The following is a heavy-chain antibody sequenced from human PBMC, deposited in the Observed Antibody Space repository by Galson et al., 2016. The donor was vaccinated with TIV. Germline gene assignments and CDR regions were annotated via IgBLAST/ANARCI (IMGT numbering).Heavy chain of an antibody. Sequence: LSLTCPVSGGAISSGDHYWAWVRQPPGKGLECIGYVHYSGNTDYNPSLRSRRTISVDTSKNQFSLNLRSVTAADTAMYFCARTTWFGELAFDSWGQGTLVTVSS. V-gene: IGHV4-30-4*08. D-gene: IGHD3-10*01. CDR2: VHYSGNT. J-gene: IGHJ4*02. CDR3: ARTTWFGELAFDS. CDR1: GGAISSGDHY.